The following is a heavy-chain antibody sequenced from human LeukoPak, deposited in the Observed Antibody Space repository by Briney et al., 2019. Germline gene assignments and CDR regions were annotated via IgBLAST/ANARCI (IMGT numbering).Heavy chain of an antibody. CDR1: GFTFSSYA. Sequence: PGRSLRLSCTASGFTFSSYAMSSVRQPPGKGLEWVSAISGSGGSTYYADSVKGRFTISRDNSKNTLYLQMNSLRAEDTAVYYCAKEQAVAGTLYYFDYWGRGTLVTVSS. CDR3: AKEQAVAGTLYYFDY. D-gene: IGHD6-19*01. CDR2: ISGSGGST. V-gene: IGHV3-23*01. J-gene: IGHJ4*02.